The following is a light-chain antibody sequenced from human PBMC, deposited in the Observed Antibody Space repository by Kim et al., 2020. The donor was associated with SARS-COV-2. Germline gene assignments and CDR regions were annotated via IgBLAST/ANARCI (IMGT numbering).Light chain of an antibody. CDR1: NIGVKS. V-gene: IGLV3-21*04. CDR2: YDS. J-gene: IGLJ2*01. CDR3: QVWDNSRVHLV. Sequence: SSELTQPPSVSVAPGKTASITCGGDNIGVKSVHWYQQKPGQAPLVLIHYDSDRPSGIPERFSGSNSGNTATLTITGVEAGDEADYYCQVWDNSRVHLVFG.